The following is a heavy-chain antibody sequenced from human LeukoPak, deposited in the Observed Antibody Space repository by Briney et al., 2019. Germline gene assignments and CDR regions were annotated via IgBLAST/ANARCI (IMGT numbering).Heavy chain of an antibody. J-gene: IGHJ4*02. D-gene: IGHD5-18*01. Sequence: PSETLSLTCTVSGGSISSYYWSWIRQPPGKGLEWIGYIYYSGSTNYNPSLKSRVTISVDTSKNQFSLKLSSVTAADTAVYYCAREPVDTANYFDYWGQGTLVTVSS. CDR3: AREPVDTANYFDY. V-gene: IGHV4-59*01. CDR2: IYYSGST. CDR1: GGSISSYY.